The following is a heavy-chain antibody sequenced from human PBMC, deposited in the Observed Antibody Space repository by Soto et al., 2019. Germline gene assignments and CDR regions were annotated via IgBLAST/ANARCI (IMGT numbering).Heavy chain of an antibody. CDR1: GFTFSMYW. D-gene: IGHD3-10*01. J-gene: IGHJ4*02. CDR3: VGLEIRGGDY. CDR2: IKEDGSEK. Sequence: EVQLVESGGGLVQPGGSLRLSCAASGFTFSMYWMSWVRQAPGKGLEGVANIKEDGSEKYYVDPVKGRFTISRDNAKSSLYLKMTSLRAEDTAVYYCVGLEIRGGDYWGQGTLVTVSS. V-gene: IGHV3-7*05.